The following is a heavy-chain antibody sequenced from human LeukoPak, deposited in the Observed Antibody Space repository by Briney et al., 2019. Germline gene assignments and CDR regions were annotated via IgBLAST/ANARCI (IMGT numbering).Heavy chain of an antibody. CDR3: ASPIAARRHAFDI. D-gene: IGHD6-6*01. CDR1: GGSFSGYY. Sequence: SETLSLTCAVYGGSFSGYYWSWIGQPPGKGLEWIGEINHSGSTNYNPSLKSRVTISVDTSKNQFSLKLSSVTAADTAVYYCASPIAARRHAFDIWGQGTMVTVSS. V-gene: IGHV4-34*01. J-gene: IGHJ3*02. CDR2: INHSGST.